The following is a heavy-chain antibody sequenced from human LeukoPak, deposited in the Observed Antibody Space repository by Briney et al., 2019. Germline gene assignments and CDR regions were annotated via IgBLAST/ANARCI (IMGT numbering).Heavy chain of an antibody. CDR1: GESFSSYY. CDR3: ARVDGDGYNIPDY. D-gene: IGHD5-24*01. CDR2: INHSGNT. V-gene: IGHV4-34*01. Sequence: SETLSLTCAVYGESFSSYYWSWIRQPPGKGLEWIGEINHSGNTNYNPSLKSRVTISVDTSKNQFSLRLSAVTAADTAVYYCARVDGDGYNIPDYWGQGTLVTVSS. J-gene: IGHJ4*02.